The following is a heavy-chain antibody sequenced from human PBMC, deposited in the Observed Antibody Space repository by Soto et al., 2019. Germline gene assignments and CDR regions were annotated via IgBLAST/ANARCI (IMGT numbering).Heavy chain of an antibody. V-gene: IGHV4-30-4*01. D-gene: IGHD3-22*01. J-gene: IGHJ4*02. CDR3: ARSTGGGYYYATVPDY. Sequence: QVQLQESGPGLVKPSQTLSLTCTVSGGSISSGDYYWSWIRQPPGKGLEWIGYIYYSGSTYYNPSLKSRVTISVDTSKNQFSLKRSSVTAADTAVYYCARSTGGGYYYATVPDYWGQGTLVTVSS. CDR1: GGSISSGDYY. CDR2: IYYSGST.